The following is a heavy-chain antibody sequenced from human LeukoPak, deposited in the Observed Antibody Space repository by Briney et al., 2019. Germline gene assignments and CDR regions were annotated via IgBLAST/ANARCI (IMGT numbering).Heavy chain of an antibody. Sequence: GGSLRLSCAASGFTFSSYDMKWVRQAPGKGLEWVSSISGSGHSTYYADSVKGRFTVSRDNSKNTLHLQMNSLRAEDTAVYYCAKSMRVLARPQNWFDPWGQGTLVTVSS. CDR2: ISGSGHST. D-gene: IGHD2-21*01. CDR1: GFTFSSYD. CDR3: AKSMRVLARPQNWFDP. J-gene: IGHJ5*02. V-gene: IGHV3-23*01.